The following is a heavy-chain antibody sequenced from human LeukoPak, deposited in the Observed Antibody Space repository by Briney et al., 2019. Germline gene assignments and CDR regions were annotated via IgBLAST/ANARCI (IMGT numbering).Heavy chain of an antibody. CDR3: AREYYGSGIDI. CDR2: IYTSGST. CDR1: GDSISSGSYS. D-gene: IGHD3-10*01. J-gene: IGHJ4*02. V-gene: IGHV4-61*02. Sequence: SQTLSLTCAVSGDSISSGSYSWSWIRQPPGKGLEWIGRIYTSGSTNYNPSLKSRVTMSVDTSKNQFSLKLSSVTAADTAVYYCAREYYGSGIDIWGQGTLVTVSS.